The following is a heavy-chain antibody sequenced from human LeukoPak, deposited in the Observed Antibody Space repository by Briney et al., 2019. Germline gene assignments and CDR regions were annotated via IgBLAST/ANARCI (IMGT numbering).Heavy chain of an antibody. V-gene: IGHV6-1*01. D-gene: IGHD3/OR15-3a*01. CDR2: TYYRSKLYN. CDR3: ARSADWDFDY. Sequence: SQTLSLTCGISGDSFSSNNAAWNWIRQSPSRGLEWLVRTYYRSKLYNDYAVSMKSRITINPDTSKNQFSLRLNSVTPEDTAVYYCARSADWDFDYWGQGTLVTVSS. CDR1: GDSFSSNNAA. J-gene: IGHJ4*02.